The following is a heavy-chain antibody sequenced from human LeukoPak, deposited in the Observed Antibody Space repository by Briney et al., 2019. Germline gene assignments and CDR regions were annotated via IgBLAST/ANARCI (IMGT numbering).Heavy chain of an antibody. CDR2: IWYDGSNK. Sequence: GGSLRLSRAASGFTFSSYGMHWVRQAPGKGLEWVAVIWYDGSNKYYADSVKGRFTISRDNSKNTLYLQMNSLRAEDTAVYYCARPRYRDGYNPDYWGQGTLVTVSS. V-gene: IGHV3-33*01. CDR1: GFTFSSYG. D-gene: IGHD5-24*01. J-gene: IGHJ4*02. CDR3: ARPRYRDGYNPDY.